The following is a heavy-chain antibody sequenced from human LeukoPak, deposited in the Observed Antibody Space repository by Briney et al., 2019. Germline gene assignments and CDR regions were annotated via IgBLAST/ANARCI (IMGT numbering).Heavy chain of an antibody. CDR2: INHSGST. J-gene: IGHJ4*02. Sequence: SSETLSLTCAVYGGSFSGYYWSWIRRPPGKGLEWIGEINHSGSTNYNPSLKSRVTISVDTSKNQFSLKLSSVTAADTAVYYCARPQTSSGYYSPFDYWGQGTLVTVSS. CDR3: ARPQTSSGYYSPFDY. V-gene: IGHV4-34*01. CDR1: GGSFSGYY. D-gene: IGHD3-22*01.